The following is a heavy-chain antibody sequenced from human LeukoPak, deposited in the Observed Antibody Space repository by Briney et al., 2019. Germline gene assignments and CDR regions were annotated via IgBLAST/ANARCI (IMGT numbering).Heavy chain of an antibody. J-gene: IGHJ4*02. CDR1: VFTFSSYW. Sequence: GGSLRLSCAASVFTFSSYWVSWVRQAAGKGLEWVANIKQDGSEKYYVDSVKGRFTISRDNAKNSLYLQMNSLRAEDTAVYYCASDGPYWGQGTLVTVSS. CDR3: ASDGPY. V-gene: IGHV3-7*01. CDR2: IKQDGSEK.